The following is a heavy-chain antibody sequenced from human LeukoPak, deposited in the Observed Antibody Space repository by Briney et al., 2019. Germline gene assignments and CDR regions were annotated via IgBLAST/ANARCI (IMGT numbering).Heavy chain of an antibody. CDR2: IIPIFGTA. J-gene: IGHJ6*02. CDR3: ASKPTPIAAAGKVSYYYGMDV. CDR1: GGTFSSYA. V-gene: IGHV1-69*13. Sequence: SVKVSCKASGGTFSSYAISWVRRAPGQGLEWMGGIIPIFGTANYAQKFQGRVTITADESTSTAYMELSSLRSEDTAVYYCASKPTPIAAAGKVSYYYGMDVWGQGTTVTVSS. D-gene: IGHD6-13*01.